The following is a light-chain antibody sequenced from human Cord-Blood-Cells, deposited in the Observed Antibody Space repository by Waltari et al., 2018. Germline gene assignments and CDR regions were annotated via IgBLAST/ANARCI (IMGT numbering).Light chain of an antibody. Sequence: QSALTQPASVSGSPAQSITISCTGTRSDVGRYNLVSWYQQRPGKAPKLMIYEGSKRPSGVSNRFSGSKSGNTASLTISGLQAEDEADYYCCSYAGSSTVVFGGGTKLTVL. CDR1: RSDVGRYNL. CDR3: CSYAGSSTVV. J-gene: IGLJ2*01. CDR2: EGS. V-gene: IGLV2-23*01.